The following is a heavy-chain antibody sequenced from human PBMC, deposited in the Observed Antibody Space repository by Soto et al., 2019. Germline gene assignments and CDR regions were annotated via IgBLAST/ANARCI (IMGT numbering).Heavy chain of an antibody. V-gene: IGHV4-31*03. CDR3: ARESLVNWFDP. Sequence: PSETLSLTCTVSGGSISSGGYYWSWIRQHPGKGLEWIGYIYYSGSTYYNPSLKSRVTISVDTSKNQFSLKLSSVTAADTAVYYCARESLVNWFDPWGQGTLVTVSS. D-gene: IGHD6-6*01. CDR2: IYYSGST. J-gene: IGHJ5*02. CDR1: GGSISSGGYY.